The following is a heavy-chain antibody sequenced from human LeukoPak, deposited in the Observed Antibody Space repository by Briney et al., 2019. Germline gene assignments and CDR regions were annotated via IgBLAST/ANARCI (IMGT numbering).Heavy chain of an antibody. Sequence: GGSLRLSCAASGFTFSTYAMSWVRQAPGKGLEWVSAISGSGGSTYYADSVKGRFTISSDNSKNTLYLQMNSLRAEDTAVYYCAKRVAEAFDIWGQGTMVTVSS. V-gene: IGHV3-23*01. CDR3: AKRVAEAFDI. CDR1: GFTFSTYA. CDR2: ISGSGGST. J-gene: IGHJ3*02.